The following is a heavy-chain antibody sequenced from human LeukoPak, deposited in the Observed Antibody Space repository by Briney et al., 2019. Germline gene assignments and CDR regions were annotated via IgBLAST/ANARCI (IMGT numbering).Heavy chain of an antibody. J-gene: IGHJ4*02. Sequence: PGGSLRLSCAASGFTFSTYAMNWVRQAPGKGLEWVSGISGSGGDTYYPDSVKGRFTISRDNSKTTLYLEMNSLRAEDTAVYYCAAYFDYWGQGTLVTVSS. CDR3: AAYFDY. V-gene: IGHV3-23*01. CDR2: ISGSGGDT. CDR1: GFTFSTYA.